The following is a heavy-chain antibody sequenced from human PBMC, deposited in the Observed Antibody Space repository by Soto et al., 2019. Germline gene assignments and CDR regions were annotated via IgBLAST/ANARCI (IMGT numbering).Heavy chain of an antibody. CDR1: GFTFSSYG. J-gene: IGHJ3*02. CDR3: ARDRRTTWGIRAFDI. CDR2: IWYDGSNK. Sequence: GGSLRLSCAASGFTFSSYGMHWVRQAPGKGLEWVAVIWYDGSNKYYADSVKGRFTISRDNSKNTLYLQMNSLRAEDTAVYYCARDRRTTWGIRAFDIWGQGTMVTVSS. V-gene: IGHV3-33*01. D-gene: IGHD3-16*01.